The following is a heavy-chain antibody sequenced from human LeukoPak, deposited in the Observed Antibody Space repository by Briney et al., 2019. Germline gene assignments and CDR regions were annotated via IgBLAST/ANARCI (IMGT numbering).Heavy chain of an antibody. J-gene: IGHJ4*02. V-gene: IGHV3-23*01. Sequence: QTGRSLRLSCAASGFTFSSYVMTWVRQAPDIGLEWVSTISAGGVTTYYADSVKGRFTISRDNSKNTLHLHMNSLRVGDAAVYYCVTRGTTATKYLEYWGQGTLVTVSS. CDR3: VTRGTTATKYLEY. CDR2: ISAGGVTT. CDR1: GFTFSSYV. D-gene: IGHD1-1*01.